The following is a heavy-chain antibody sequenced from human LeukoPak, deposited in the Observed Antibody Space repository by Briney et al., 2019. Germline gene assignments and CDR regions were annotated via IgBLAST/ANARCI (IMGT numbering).Heavy chain of an antibody. CDR2: TNPDGSAK. CDR1: GFTLSTYW. D-gene: IGHD3-16*01. CDR3: ASWGAGGNS. V-gene: IGHV3-7*01. Sequence: GGSLRLSCEASGFTLSTYWMNWVRQVPGKGLEWVANTNPDGSAKRYVDSVKGRFTIARDNADNSLSLQMNSLRAEDTAVYYCASWGAGGNSWGQGTLVTVSS. J-gene: IGHJ4*02.